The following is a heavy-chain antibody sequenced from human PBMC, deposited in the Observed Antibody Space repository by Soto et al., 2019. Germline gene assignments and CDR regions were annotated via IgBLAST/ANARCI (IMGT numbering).Heavy chain of an antibody. J-gene: IGHJ6*02. D-gene: IGHD3-10*01. CDR1: GDSISTADYY. CDR3: ARHVLRGGYYYYYGMDV. Sequence: PSETLSLTCTVSGDSISTADYYWNWIRQPPGEGLEWIGSIYYSGSTYYNPSLKSRVTISVDTSKNQFSLKLSSVTAADTAVYYCARHVLRGGYYYYYGMDVWGQGTTVTVSS. V-gene: IGHV4-39*01. CDR2: IYYSGST.